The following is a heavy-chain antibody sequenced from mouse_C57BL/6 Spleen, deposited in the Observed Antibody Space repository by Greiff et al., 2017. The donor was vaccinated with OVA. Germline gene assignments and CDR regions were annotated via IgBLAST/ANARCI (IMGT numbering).Heavy chain of an antibody. V-gene: IGHV1-80*01. CDR2: IYPGDGDT. CDR3: ARVYYDYAYAMDY. CDR1: GYAFSSYW. D-gene: IGHD2-4*01. Sequence: QVQLQQPGAELVKPGASVKISCKASGYAFSSYWMNWVKQRPGKGLEWIGQIYPGDGDTNYNGKFKGKATLTADKSSSTAYMQLSSLTSEDSAVYVCARVYYDYAYAMDYWGQGTSVTVSS. J-gene: IGHJ4*01.